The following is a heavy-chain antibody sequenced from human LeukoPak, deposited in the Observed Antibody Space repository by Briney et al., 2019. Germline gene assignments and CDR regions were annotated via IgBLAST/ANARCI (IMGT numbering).Heavy chain of an antibody. J-gene: IGHJ3*02. D-gene: IGHD2-15*01. CDR1: GYTLTELS. CDR2: FDPEDGET. V-gene: IGHV1-24*01. CDR3: ATLLDIVVVGAFDI. Sequence: AAVKLSFKVSGYTLTELSIDWVRLAPGKGIEWVGGFDPEDGETIYAQKVQVRVSMTEDTSTDTAYMELSSLRSEDTAVYYCATLLDIVVVGAFDIWGEGTMVTVSS.